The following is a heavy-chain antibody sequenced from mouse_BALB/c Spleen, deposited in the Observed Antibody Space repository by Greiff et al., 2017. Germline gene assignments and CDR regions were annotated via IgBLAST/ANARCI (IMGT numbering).Heavy chain of an antibody. CDR1: GFTFSDYY. CDR3: ARYDYFDY. Sequence: EVQLVESGGGLVKPGGSLKLSCAASGFTFSDYYMYWVRQTPEKRLEWVATISDGGSYTYYPDSVKGRFTISRDNAKNNLYLQMSSLKSEDTAMYYCARYDYFDYWGQGTTLTVSS. V-gene: IGHV5-4*02. CDR2: ISDGGSYT. J-gene: IGHJ2*01. D-gene: IGHD2-14*01.